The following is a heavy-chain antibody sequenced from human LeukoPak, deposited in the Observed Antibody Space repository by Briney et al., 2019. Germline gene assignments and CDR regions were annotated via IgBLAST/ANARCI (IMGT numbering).Heavy chain of an antibody. D-gene: IGHD6-19*01. J-gene: IGHJ3*02. CDR2: INHSGST. CDR3: ARVEMSSGWYGDDAFDI. Sequence: SETLSLTCAVYGGSFSGYYWSWIRQPPGKGLEWIGEINHSGSTNYNPSLKSRVTISVDTSKNQFSLKLSSVTAADTAVYYCARVEMSSGWYGDDAFDIWGQGTMVTVSS. V-gene: IGHV4-34*01. CDR1: GGSFSGYY.